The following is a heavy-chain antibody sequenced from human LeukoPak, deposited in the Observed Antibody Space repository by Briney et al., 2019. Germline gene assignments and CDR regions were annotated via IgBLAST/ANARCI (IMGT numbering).Heavy chain of an antibody. CDR2: IIPIFGTA. J-gene: IGHJ4*02. V-gene: IGHV1-69*05. CDR1: GGTFSSYA. CDR3: ARHSSSWHASFDY. D-gene: IGHD6-13*01. Sequence: ASVKVSCKASGGTFSSYAISWVRQAPGQGLEWMGGIIPIFGTANYAQKFQGRVTITTDESTSTAYMELSSLRSEDTAVYYCARHSSSWHASFDYWGQGTLVTVSS.